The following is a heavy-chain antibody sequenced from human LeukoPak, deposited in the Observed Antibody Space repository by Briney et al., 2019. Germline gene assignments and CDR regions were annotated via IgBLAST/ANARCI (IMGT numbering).Heavy chain of an antibody. CDR3: ASHGPNNYGSGSPFYYFDY. CDR1: GGSISSSSYY. D-gene: IGHD3-10*01. CDR2: IYYSGST. Sequence: SETLSLTCSVSGGSISSSSYYWGWIRQPPGKGLEWIGSIYYSGSTYYNPSLKSRVTISVDTSKNQFSLKLSSVTAADTAVYYCASHGPNNYGSGSPFYYFDYWGQGTLVTVSS. J-gene: IGHJ4*02. V-gene: IGHV4-39*01.